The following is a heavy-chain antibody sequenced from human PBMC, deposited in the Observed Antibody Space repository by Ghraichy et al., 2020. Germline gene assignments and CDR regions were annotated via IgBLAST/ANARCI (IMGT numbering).Heavy chain of an antibody. CDR1: GGSFSGYY. CDR3: ARRGRGEPDY. CDR2: IKHSGST. V-gene: IGHV4-34*01. Sequence: GSLSLTCAVYGGSFSGYYWSWIRQPPGKGLEWIGEIKHSGSTNYNPSLKSRVTISVDTSKNQFSLKLSSVTAADTAVYYCARRGRGEPDYWGQGTLVTVSS. J-gene: IGHJ4*02. D-gene: IGHD3-10*01.